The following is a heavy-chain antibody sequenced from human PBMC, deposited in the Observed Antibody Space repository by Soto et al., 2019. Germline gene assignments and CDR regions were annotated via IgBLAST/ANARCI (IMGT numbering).Heavy chain of an antibody. Sequence: GASVKVSCKASGGTFSSYAISWVRQAPGQGLEWMGGIIPIFGTANYAQKFQGRVTITADESTSTAYMELSSLRSEDTAVYYCARAEYYYDSSGYYPGYFQHWGQGTLVTVSS. CDR1: GGTFSSYA. CDR2: IIPIFGTA. J-gene: IGHJ1*01. CDR3: ARAEYYYDSSGYYPGYFQH. V-gene: IGHV1-69*13. D-gene: IGHD3-22*01.